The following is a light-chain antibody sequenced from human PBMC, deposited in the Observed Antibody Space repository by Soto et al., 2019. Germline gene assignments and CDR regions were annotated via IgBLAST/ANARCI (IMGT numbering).Light chain of an antibody. CDR2: GAS. CDR1: QSVSSN. Sequence: EIVMTQSPATLSVSPGERATLSCRASQSVSSNLAWYQQKPGQAPRLLIYGASTRATGIPARFSGSGSGTEFTLTISTLQSDDFATYFCQQYSDYSRTFGQGTKVEIK. V-gene: IGKV3-15*01. J-gene: IGKJ1*01. CDR3: QQYSDYSRT.